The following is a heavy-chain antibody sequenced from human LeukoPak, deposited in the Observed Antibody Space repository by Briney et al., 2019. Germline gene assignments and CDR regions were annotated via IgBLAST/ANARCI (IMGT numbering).Heavy chain of an antibody. Sequence: PGESLRLSCAASGFTFDDYAMNWVRQAPGKGLEWVSSISPSGHSTWNADSVKGRFTISRDNAKNSLYLQMNSLRAEDTAIYYCGRDFVGESGAGGPWGQGTLITVSS. J-gene: IGHJ5*02. D-gene: IGHD3-10*01. CDR3: GRDFVGESGAGGP. CDR2: ISPSGHST. CDR1: GFTFDDYA. V-gene: IGHV3-21*01.